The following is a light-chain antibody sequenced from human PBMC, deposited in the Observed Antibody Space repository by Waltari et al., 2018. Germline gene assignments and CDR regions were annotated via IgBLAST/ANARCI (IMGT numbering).Light chain of an antibody. Sequence: SCRASQSVGRTLAWYQQRPGQAPRLLIYDASSRATGIPDRFSGSGSGTDFSLTISRLEPEDFAVYYCQKYGTRPATLGQGTKVEVK. V-gene: IGKV3-20*01. CDR1: QSVGRT. CDR2: DAS. CDR3: QKYGTRPAT. J-gene: IGKJ1*01.